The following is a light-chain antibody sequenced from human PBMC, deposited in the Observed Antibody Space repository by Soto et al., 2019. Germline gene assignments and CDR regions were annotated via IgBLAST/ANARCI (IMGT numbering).Light chain of an antibody. V-gene: IGKV1-39*01. J-gene: IGKJ2*01. CDR2: ATS. CDR3: QQSYSGPPT. Sequence: DIQMTQSPSSLSASVGDRVTITCRASQSLGISLNWYQQYPGKAPKLLIYATSSLRTGVPSRFRGSGSGTDFTLTISSVQPDDFATYYCQQSYSGPPTFGQGTKLDVK. CDR1: QSLGIS.